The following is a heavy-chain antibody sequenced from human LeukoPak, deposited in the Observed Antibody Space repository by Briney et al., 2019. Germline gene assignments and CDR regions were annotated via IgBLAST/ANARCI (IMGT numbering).Heavy chain of an antibody. CDR3: AKDIFDD. J-gene: IGHJ4*02. CDR2: IKPDGTEK. CDR1: GFSLSSYW. V-gene: IGHV3-7*05. Sequence: PGGSLRLSCAASGFSLSSYWMSWVRQAPGKGLEWVANIKPDGTEKHFVDSVKGRFTISRDNAKNSLYLQMNSLRVEDTAVYYCAKDIFDDWGQGTVVTVSS.